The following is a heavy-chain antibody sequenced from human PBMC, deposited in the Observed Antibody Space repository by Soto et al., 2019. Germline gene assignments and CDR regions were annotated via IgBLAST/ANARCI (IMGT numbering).Heavy chain of an antibody. CDR1: GFNFSSYT. Sequence: PGGFLRLSCAASGFNFSSYTMKWVRQAPGKGPEWVSYISSSSSTIYYADSVKGRFTISRDNAKNSLYLQMNSLRVEDTAVYFCVNGRNWDVFDYWGQGTRVTVSS. V-gene: IGHV3-48*01. J-gene: IGHJ4*02. CDR3: VNGRNWDVFDY. CDR2: ISSSSSTI. D-gene: IGHD1-26*01.